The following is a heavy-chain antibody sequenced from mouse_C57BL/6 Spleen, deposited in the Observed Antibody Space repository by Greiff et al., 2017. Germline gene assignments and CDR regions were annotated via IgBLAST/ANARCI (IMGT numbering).Heavy chain of an antibody. CDR1: GHSITSGYY. CDR3: ARGGDLLLRGGFAY. V-gene: IGHV3-6*01. J-gene: IGHJ3*01. D-gene: IGHD1-1*01. Sequence: VQLQQSGPGLVKPSQSLSLTCSVTGHSITSGYYWNWIRQFPRNKLEWMGYISYDGSNNYKPSLQNRNSLTLYTSKKQFFLKLNSVTTEDTATYYCARGGDLLLRGGFAYWGQGTLVTVSA. CDR2: ISYDGSN.